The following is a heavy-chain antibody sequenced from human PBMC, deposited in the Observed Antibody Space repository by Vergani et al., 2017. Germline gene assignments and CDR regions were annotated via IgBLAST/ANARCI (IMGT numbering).Heavy chain of an antibody. Sequence: EVQLLESGGGLVQPGGSLRLSCEASGFSFPGYAMSWVRQAPGKGLEWVSSVSGSSATPYYANSVKGRFTISRDNSKNTLYLHMNSLRADDTAVYYCAKGVYCSSTSCYEGRGYYYGMGVWGQGTTVTFSS. D-gene: IGHD2-2*01. V-gene: IGHV3-23*01. CDR1: GFSFPGYA. J-gene: IGHJ6*02. CDR2: VSGSSATP. CDR3: AKGVYCSSTSCYEGRGYYYGMGV.